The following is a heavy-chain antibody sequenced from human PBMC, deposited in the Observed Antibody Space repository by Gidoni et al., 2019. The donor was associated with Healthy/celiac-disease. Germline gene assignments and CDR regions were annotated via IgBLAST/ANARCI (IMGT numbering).Heavy chain of an antibody. Sequence: EVQLVESGGGLVKPGGSLRLSCAASGFTFSNAWMSWVRQAPGKGLEWVCRIKSKTDGGTTDYAAPVKGRFTISRDDSKNTLYLQMNSLKTEDTAVYYCTTDRNWFDPWGQGTLVTVSS. CDR3: TTDRNWFDP. CDR2: IKSKTDGGTT. V-gene: IGHV3-15*01. J-gene: IGHJ5*02. CDR1: GFTFSNAW.